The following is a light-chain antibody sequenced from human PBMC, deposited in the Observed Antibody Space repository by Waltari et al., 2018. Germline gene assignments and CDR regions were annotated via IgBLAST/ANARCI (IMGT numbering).Light chain of an antibody. V-gene: IGKV3-15*01. CDR1: LSIDDS. J-gene: IGKJ2*01. CDR2: GAS. Sequence: EIVMTQSPATLSVSRGGSATLSCRASLSIDDSLAWYQQKPGHPPRLLIYGASTRASGISARFSGSGSGTEFTLTISSLQSEDFAVYYCLQYNNWPPYTFGQGTKLEI. CDR3: LQYNNWPPYT.